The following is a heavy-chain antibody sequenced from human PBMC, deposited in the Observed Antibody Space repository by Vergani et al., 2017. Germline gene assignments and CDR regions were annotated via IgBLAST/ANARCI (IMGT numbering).Heavy chain of an antibody. CDR3: AKGIGLGYSGYDCVDY. D-gene: IGHD5-12*01. Sequence: VQLLESGGGLVQPGGSLRLSCAASGFTFSSYGMHWVRQAPGKGLEWVAVISYDGSNKYYADSVKGRFTISRDNSKNTLYLQMNSLRAEDTAVYYCAKGIGLGYSGYDCVDYWGQGTLVTVSS. CDR2: ISYDGSNK. CDR1: GFTFSSYG. J-gene: IGHJ4*02. V-gene: IGHV3-30*18.